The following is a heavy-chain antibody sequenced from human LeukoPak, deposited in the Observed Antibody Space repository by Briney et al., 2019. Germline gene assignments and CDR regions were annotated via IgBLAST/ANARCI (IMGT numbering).Heavy chain of an antibody. Sequence: KPSETLSLTCTVSGGSIGSYYWSWIRQSPGKGLDWIGYIHISGATSYNPSLKSRVTISVDSSKNQFSLKLGSVTASDTAVYYCARQRNDVGGFYIDYWGQGTLVTISS. D-gene: IGHD4-23*01. CDR3: ARQRNDVGGFYIDY. CDR2: IHISGAT. J-gene: IGHJ4*02. CDR1: GGSIGSYY. V-gene: IGHV4-59*08.